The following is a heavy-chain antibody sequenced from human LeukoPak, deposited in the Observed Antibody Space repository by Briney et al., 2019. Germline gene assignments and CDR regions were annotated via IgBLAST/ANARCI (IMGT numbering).Heavy chain of an antibody. CDR1: GYTFTSYG. CDR3: ARDGVDYDSSGYYYYFDY. J-gene: IGHJ4*02. V-gene: IGHV1-18*01. Sequence: ASVKVSCKASGYTFTSYGISWVRQAPGQGLEWMGWISAYNGNTNYAQKLQGRVTMTTDTSTSTAYMELRSLRSDDTAVYYCARDGVDYDSSGYYYYFDYWGQGTLVTVSS. CDR2: ISAYNGNT. D-gene: IGHD3-22*01.